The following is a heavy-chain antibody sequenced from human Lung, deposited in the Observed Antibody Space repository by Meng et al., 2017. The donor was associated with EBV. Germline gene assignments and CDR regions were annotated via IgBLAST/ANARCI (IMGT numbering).Heavy chain of an antibody. D-gene: IGHD6-13*01. J-gene: IGHJ5*02. Sequence: QVQLVRAGAGVKKPGSSVKVACKTSGGSFSTHTFSWVRQAPGQGLEWMGGLIAVFDKTKAAPRFQDRVTFTADESTSTAYMELSSLTFDDTAVYYCAASSSSWYQNWFNPWGQGTLVTVSS. CDR1: GGSFSTHT. CDR2: LIAVFDKT. V-gene: IGHV1-69*13. CDR3: AASSSSWYQNWFNP.